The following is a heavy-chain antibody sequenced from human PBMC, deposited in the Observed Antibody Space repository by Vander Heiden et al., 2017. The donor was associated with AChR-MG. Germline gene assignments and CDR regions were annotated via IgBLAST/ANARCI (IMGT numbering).Heavy chain of an antibody. V-gene: IGHV3-7*01. J-gene: IGHJ4*02. CDR3: ASRSRDV. CDR2: IKPDGSEK. Sequence: VHRLVSWGGLVQPGGSLRLSCDAFGFTRSAPYSMWVRQASGKGLEWVGNIKPDGSEKKYVDAVKGRFTIFRDNAKNSLSRQMNSLRAEDTAVYYCASRSRDVWGQGILVIVSS. CDR1: GFTRSAPY.